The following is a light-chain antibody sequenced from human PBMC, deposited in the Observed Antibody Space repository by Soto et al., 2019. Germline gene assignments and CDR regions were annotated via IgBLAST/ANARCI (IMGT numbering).Light chain of an antibody. V-gene: IGLV2-11*01. Sequence: QSVLTQPRSVSGSPGQSVTISCTGTSCDVGGYNYVSWYQQHPGKAPKLMIYDVNKRPSGVPDRFSGSKSGNTASLTISGLQAEDEADYYCSSYAGSYTCVFGTGTKLTVL. CDR2: DVN. CDR3: SSYAGSYTCV. CDR1: SCDVGGYNY. J-gene: IGLJ1*01.